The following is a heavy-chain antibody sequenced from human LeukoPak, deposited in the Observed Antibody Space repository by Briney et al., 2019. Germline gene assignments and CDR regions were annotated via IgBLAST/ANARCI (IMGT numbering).Heavy chain of an antibody. CDR1: GFTFSSYG. D-gene: IGHD3-3*01. V-gene: IGHV3-33*01. CDR3: ASQRFLEWSDLDY. CDR2: IWYDGSNK. Sequence: GGSLRLSCAASGFTFSSYGMHWVRQAPGKGLEWVAVIWYDGSNKYYADSVKGRFTISRDNSKNTLYLQMNSLRAEDTAVYYCASQRFLEWSDLDYWGQGTLVTVSS. J-gene: IGHJ4*02.